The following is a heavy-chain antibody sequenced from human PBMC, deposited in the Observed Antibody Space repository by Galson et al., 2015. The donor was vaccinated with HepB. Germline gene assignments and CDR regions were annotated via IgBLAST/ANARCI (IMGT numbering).Heavy chain of an antibody. CDR3: TRPLVGYGSGSYAFDY. Sequence: SLRLSCAASGFTFSGSAMHWVRQASGKGLEWVGRIRSKANSYATAYAASVKGRFTISRDDSKNTAYLQMNSLKTEDTAVYYCTRPLVGYGSGSYAFDYWGQGTLVTVSS. CDR1: GFTFSGSA. J-gene: IGHJ4*02. V-gene: IGHV3-73*01. CDR2: IRSKANSYAT. D-gene: IGHD3-10*01.